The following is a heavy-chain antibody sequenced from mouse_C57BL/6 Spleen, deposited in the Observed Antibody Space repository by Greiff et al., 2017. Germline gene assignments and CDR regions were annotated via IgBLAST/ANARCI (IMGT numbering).Heavy chain of an antibody. Sequence: QIQLQQSGPELVKPGASVKMSCKASGYAFSSSWMNWVKQRPGQGLEWIGRIYPGDGDTNYNGKFKGKATLTADKSSSTAYMQLSSLTSEDSAVYCCARGTYWGPDYWGQGTTLTVSS. CDR2: IYPGDGDT. CDR1: GYAFSSSW. CDR3: ARGTYWGPDY. J-gene: IGHJ2*01. V-gene: IGHV1-82*01. D-gene: IGHD4-1*01.